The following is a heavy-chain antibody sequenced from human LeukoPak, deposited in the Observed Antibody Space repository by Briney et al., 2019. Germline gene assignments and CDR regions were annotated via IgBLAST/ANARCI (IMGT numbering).Heavy chain of an antibody. CDR1: GFTFASYA. D-gene: IGHD3-10*01. Sequence: GRSLRLSCAGSGFTFASYAVHWVRQAPGKRLEWVAFISSDGTTEHYRDSVKGRFTLSRDNSKNTVSLQMNSLGTEDTAVYYCARGRDSGSFIIDYWGQGTLVTVTS. CDR3: ARGRDSGSFIIDY. V-gene: IGHV3-30-3*01. J-gene: IGHJ4*02. CDR2: ISSDGTTE.